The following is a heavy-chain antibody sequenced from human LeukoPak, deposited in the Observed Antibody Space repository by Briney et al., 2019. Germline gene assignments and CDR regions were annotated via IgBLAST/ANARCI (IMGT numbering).Heavy chain of an antibody. CDR1: GYTFTGYY. D-gene: IGHD1-26*01. V-gene: IGHV1-2*06. CDR3: ARDHPVGATWIEIDY. CDR2: INPNSGGT. Sequence: GASVKVSCKASGYTFTGYYMHWVRQAPGQGLEWMGRINPNSGGTNYAQKFQGRVTMTRDTSISTAYMELSRLRSDDTAVYYCARDHPVGATWIEIDYWGQGTLVTVSS. J-gene: IGHJ4*02.